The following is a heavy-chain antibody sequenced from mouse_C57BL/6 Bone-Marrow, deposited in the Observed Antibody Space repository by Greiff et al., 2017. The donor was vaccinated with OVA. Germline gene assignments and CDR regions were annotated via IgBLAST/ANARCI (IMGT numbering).Heavy chain of an antibody. J-gene: IGHJ2*01. CDR1: GYTFTSYW. Sequence: QVQLQQPGAELVMPGASVKLSCKASGYTFTSYWMHWVKQRPGQGLEWLGEIDPSDSYTNYNQKFKGKSTLTVDKSSSTADMQRICLTSEDSAFYYCARVLLRVHFCYWGQGTTLSVSS. CDR3: ARVLLRVHFCY. CDR2: IDPSDSYT. D-gene: IGHD1-1*01. V-gene: IGHV1-69*01.